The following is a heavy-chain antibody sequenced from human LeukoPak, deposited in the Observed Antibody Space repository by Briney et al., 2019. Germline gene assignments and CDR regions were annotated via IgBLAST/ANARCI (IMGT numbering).Heavy chain of an antibody. CDR1: KFTFSNYY. J-gene: IGHJ3*02. Sequence: GGSLRLSGAASKFTFSNYYMSWIRQAPGKGLAWVSYISSSSTYTDYADSVKGRFTISRDNAKNSLYLQMNSLRAEDTAVYYCARGRGSGSRWGGAFDIWGQGTVVTVSS. V-gene: IGHV3-11*05. CDR3: ARGRGSGSRWGGAFDI. CDR2: ISSSSTYT. D-gene: IGHD3-10*01.